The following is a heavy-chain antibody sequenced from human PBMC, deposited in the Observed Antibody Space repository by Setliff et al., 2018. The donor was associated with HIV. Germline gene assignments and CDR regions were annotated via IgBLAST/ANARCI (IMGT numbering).Heavy chain of an antibody. CDR2: MNPDGSNT. J-gene: IGHJ3*02. CDR3: ARFYGSYDVGGFDI. V-gene: IGHV5-51*01. D-gene: IGHD3-16*01. CDR1: GYSFITYW. Sequence: RGESLKISCKGSGYSFITYWIGWVRQRPGKGLEWMGIMNPDGSNTRYSPSFQGQVTISVDESISTAYLQWSSLKASDTAFYYCARFYGSYDVGGFDIWGQGTKVTVS.